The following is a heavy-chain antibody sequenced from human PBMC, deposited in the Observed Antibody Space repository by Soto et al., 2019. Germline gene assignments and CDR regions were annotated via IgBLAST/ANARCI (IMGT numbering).Heavy chain of an antibody. CDR1: GFAFSSYS. J-gene: IGHJ4*02. CDR2: ISSSGDSI. CDR3: ARDSSDYAYLDF. V-gene: IGHV3-48*01. D-gene: IGHD3-16*01. Sequence: PGGSLRLSCAASGFAFSSYSMNWVRQAPGKGLEWVSFISSSGDSIYYAGSVKGRFTISRDNARDSLYLQMNSLSAEDTAVYFCARDSSDYAYLDFWGQGSLVTVSS.